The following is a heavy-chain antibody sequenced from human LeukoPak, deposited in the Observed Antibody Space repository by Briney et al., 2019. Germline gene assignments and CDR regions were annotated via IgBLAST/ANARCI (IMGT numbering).Heavy chain of an antibody. J-gene: IGHJ4*02. CDR2: IIPIFGTA. Sequence: SVKVSCKASGGTFSSYAISWVRQAPGQGLEWMGGIIPIFGTANYAQKFQGRVTITADESTSTAYMELSSLRPEDTAVYYCARDFGPLAGAIDYWGQGTLVTVSS. D-gene: IGHD2-15*01. CDR1: GGTFSSYA. V-gene: IGHV1-69*01. CDR3: ARDFGPLAGAIDY.